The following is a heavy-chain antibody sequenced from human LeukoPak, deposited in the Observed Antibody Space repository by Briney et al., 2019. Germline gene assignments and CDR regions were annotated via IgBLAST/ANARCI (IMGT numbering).Heavy chain of an antibody. CDR2: IYYSGST. Sequence: SETLSLTCAVYGGSFSGYYWSWIRQPPGKGLEWIGYIYYSGSTNYNPSLKSRVTISVDTSKNQFSLKLSSVTAADTAVYYCASAGANSGSYYPYFDYWGQGTLVTVSS. V-gene: IGHV4-59*01. CDR1: GGSFSGYY. CDR3: ASAGANSGSYYPYFDY. J-gene: IGHJ4*02. D-gene: IGHD1-26*01.